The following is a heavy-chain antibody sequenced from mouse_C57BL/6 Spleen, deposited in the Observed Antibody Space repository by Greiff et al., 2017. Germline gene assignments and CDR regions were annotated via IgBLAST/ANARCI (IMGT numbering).Heavy chain of an antibody. Sequence: QVQLQQPGPGLVQPSQSLPITCTVSGFSLTSYGVHWVRQSPGKGLEWLGVIWSGGSTDYNAAFISRLSISKDNSKSQVFFKMNSLQADDTAIYYWAREVYDGYYRYYAMDYWGQGTSVTVSS. J-gene: IGHJ4*01. CDR2: IWSGGST. V-gene: IGHV2-2*01. D-gene: IGHD2-3*01. CDR3: AREVYDGYYRYYAMDY. CDR1: GFSLTSYG.